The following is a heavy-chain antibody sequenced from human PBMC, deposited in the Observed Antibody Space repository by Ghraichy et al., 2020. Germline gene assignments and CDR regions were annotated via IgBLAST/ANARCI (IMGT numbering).Heavy chain of an antibody. CDR1: GGSISSGGYY. CDR3: ARVKRITIFGVVQNRMYYLDY. CDR2: IYYSGST. J-gene: IGHJ4*02. Sequence: SETLSLTCTVSGGSISSGGYYWSWIRQHPGKGLEWIGYIYYSGSTYYNLSLKSRVTISVDTSKNQFSLKLSSVTAADTAVYYCARVKRITIFGVVQNRMYYLDYRGQGTLVTVSS. D-gene: IGHD3-3*01. V-gene: IGHV4-31*03.